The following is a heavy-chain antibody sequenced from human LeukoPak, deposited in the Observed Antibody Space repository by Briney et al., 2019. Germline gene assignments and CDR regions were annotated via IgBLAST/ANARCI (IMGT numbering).Heavy chain of an antibody. CDR2: IYYTGST. J-gene: IGHJ1*01. CDR3: ARHVLSSSGFPLQN. D-gene: IGHD6-19*01. CDR1: LGSTINAY. V-gene: IGHV4-59*08. Sequence: ETLSDIPTVPLGSTINAYWTSIPQPPGKGLECIGYIYYTGSTSYNPSLKSRVTMSVDTSKNQFSLKLSSVTAADTAVYYCARHVLSSSGFPLQNWGQGTLVTVSS.